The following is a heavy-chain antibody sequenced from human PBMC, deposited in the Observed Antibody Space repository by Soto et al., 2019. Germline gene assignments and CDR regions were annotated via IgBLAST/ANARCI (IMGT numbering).Heavy chain of an antibody. D-gene: IGHD6-6*01. CDR2: ISSSGSTI. V-gene: IGHV3-48*03. Sequence: GGSLRLSCAASGFTFSSYEMNWVRQAPGKGLEWGSYISSSGSTIYYADSVKGRFTISRDNAKNSLYLQMNSLRAEDTAVYYCARRASIAARHYYYGMDVWGQGTTVTVSS. CDR1: GFTFSSYE. J-gene: IGHJ6*02. CDR3: ARRASIAARHYYYGMDV.